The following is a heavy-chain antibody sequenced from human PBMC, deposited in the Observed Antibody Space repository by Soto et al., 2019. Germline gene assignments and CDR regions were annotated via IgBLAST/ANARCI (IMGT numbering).Heavy chain of an antibody. CDR1: GGSISSGGYY. CDR2: IYYSGST. Sequence: SETLSLTCTVSGGSISSGGYYWSWIRQHPGKGLEWIGYIYYSGSTYYNPSLKSRVTISVDTSKNQFSLKLSSVTAADTAVYYCAKSQRRYYYDSSGYYSDYWGQGTLVTVSS. CDR3: AKSQRRYYYDSSGYYSDY. D-gene: IGHD3-22*01. V-gene: IGHV4-31*03. J-gene: IGHJ4*02.